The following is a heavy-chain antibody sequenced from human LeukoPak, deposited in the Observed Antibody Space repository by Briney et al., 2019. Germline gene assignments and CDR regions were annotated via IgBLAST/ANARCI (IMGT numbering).Heavy chain of an antibody. CDR1: DGSVTSGTYH. V-gene: IGHV4-39*07. Sequence: SEALSLTCSGSDGSVTSGTYHWGWIRQPPGKGLEGVGSVYFDGGTHYIPSLQRRVTISVDTSKNQFSLRLSSVTAADTALYYCARDHYYDGRGRFDPWGQGTLVTVSS. CDR2: VYFDGGT. J-gene: IGHJ5*02. D-gene: IGHD3-16*01. CDR3: ARDHYYDGRGRFDP.